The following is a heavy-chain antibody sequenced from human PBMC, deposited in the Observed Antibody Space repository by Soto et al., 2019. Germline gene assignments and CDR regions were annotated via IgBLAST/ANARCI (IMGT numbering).Heavy chain of an antibody. CDR1: GDSIRSYY. CDR3: AGEGALATFGVV. Sequence: PSETLSLTCTVSGDSIRSYYWTWIRQPPGRGLEWIGHVYYGGSTNYNPSLQSRVTISLDTSKNQFSLRLTSMTAADAAVYYCAGEGALATFGVVWGQGTRVTVSP. J-gene: IGHJ4*02. CDR2: VYYGGST. D-gene: IGHD3-3*01. V-gene: IGHV4-59*01.